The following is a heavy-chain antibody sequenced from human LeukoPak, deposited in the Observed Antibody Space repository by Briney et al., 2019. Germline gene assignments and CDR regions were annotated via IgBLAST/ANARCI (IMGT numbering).Heavy chain of an antibody. J-gene: IGHJ5*02. D-gene: IGHD2-2*01. Sequence: ASVKVSCKASGYTFTGYYMHWVRQAPGQGLEWMGWINPNSGGTNYAQKFQGRVTMTRDTSISTAYMGLSRLSSDDTAVYYCARGPYCSSTSCYLGNWFDPWGQGTLVTVSS. V-gene: IGHV1-2*02. CDR1: GYTFTGYY. CDR3: ARGPYCSSTSCYLGNWFDP. CDR2: INPNSGGT.